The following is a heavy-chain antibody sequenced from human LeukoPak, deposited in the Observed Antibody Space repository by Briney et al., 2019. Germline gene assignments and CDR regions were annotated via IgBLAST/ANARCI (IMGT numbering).Heavy chain of an antibody. V-gene: IGHV1-46*01. D-gene: IGHD6-13*01. CDR3: ARSGHSSTFDY. Sequence: ASVKVSCKAFGYTFTSNYMHWVRQAPGQGPEWMGVISPSGGSTTYAQKFQGRVTLTRDMSTSTAYMELSSLRSEDTAVYYCARSGHSSTFDYWGQGTLVTVSS. CDR2: ISPSGGST. CDR1: GYTFTSNY. J-gene: IGHJ4*02.